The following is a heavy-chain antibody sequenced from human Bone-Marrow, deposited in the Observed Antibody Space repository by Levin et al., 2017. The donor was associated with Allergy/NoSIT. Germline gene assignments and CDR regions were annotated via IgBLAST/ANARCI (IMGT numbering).Heavy chain of an antibody. Sequence: SQTLSLTCAVYGGSFRGSYWSWIRQPPGKGLEWIGEINHSGSTNYNPSLKSRVTISVDTSKNQFSLKLSSVTAADTAVYYCARAGGWWADLDYWGQGTLVTVSS. J-gene: IGHJ4*02. D-gene: IGHD2-15*01. CDR1: GGSFRGSY. V-gene: IGHV4-34*01. CDR2: INHSGST. CDR3: ARAGGWWADLDY.